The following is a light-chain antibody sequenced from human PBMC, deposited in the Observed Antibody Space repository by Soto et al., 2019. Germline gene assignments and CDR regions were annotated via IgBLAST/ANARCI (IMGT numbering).Light chain of an antibody. CDR3: QQYGSSPLIS. Sequence: VLTHSPGTLSLSPLEIATLSFRAIQTVSITYLTCYQQKPGQAPRLLIFGASKRATGIPDRFSGSGSGRDFTLTISGLEPEDFAVYYCQQYGSSPLISFGQGTRLEIK. V-gene: IGKV3-20*01. CDR1: QTVSITY. CDR2: GAS. J-gene: IGKJ5*01.